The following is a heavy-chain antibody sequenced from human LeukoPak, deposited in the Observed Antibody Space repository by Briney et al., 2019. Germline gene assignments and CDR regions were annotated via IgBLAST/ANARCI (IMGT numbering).Heavy chain of an antibody. D-gene: IGHD2-15*01. CDR3: AKGENVRYCSGGSCLPFDY. J-gene: IGHJ4*02. CDR2: ISGRGGST. CDR1: GFTFSSYA. V-gene: IGHV3-23*01. Sequence: GRSLRPSCAASGFTFSSYAMSWVRQPPGKWLEWVSAISGRGGSTYYADSVKGRFTISRGNSKNTLYLQMNSLRAEDMAVYYCAKGENVRYCSGGSCLPFDYWGQGTLVTVSS.